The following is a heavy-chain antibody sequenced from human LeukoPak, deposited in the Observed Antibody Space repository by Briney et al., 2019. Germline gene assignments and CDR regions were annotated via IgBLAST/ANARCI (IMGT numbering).Heavy chain of an antibody. CDR3: ARVYLYYYDSRSLFDP. CDR1: GYTFASYG. CDR2: ISIYNGHT. V-gene: IGHV1-18*01. J-gene: IGHJ5*02. Sequence: ASVKVSCKASGYTFASYGISWVRQAPGQGLEWMGWISIYNGHTKYTQKLQGRVTMTTDTSTSTAYMELRSLRSDDTAVYYCARVYLYYYDSRSLFDPWGQGTLVTVSS. D-gene: IGHD3-22*01.